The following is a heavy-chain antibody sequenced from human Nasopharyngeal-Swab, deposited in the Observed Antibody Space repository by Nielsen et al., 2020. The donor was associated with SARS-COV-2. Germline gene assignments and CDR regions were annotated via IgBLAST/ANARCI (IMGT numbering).Heavy chain of an antibody. CDR3: ARESIAAAGRDFDY. J-gene: IGHJ4*02. CDR2: IYYSGST. Sequence: SETLSLTCTVSGGSISSSSYYWGWIRQPPGKGLEWIGSIYYSGSTYYNPSLKSRVTISVDTSKNQFSLKLSSVTAADTAVYYCARESIAAAGRDFDYWGQGTLVTVSS. CDR1: GGSISSSSYY. D-gene: IGHD6-13*01. V-gene: IGHV4-39*02.